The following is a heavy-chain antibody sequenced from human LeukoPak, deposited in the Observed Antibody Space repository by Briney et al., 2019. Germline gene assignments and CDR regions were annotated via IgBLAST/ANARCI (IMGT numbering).Heavy chain of an antibody. CDR2: IYTSGST. J-gene: IGHJ6*02. CDR3: ARDSAAAGKGYYYYYGMDV. CDR1: GGSISSYY. D-gene: IGHD6-13*01. V-gene: IGHV4-4*07. Sequence: PSETLSLTCTVSGGSISSYYWSWIRQPAGKGREGVGRIYTSGSTNYNPSLKSRVTMSVDTSKNQFSLKLSSVTAADTAVYYCARDSAAAGKGYYYYYGMDVWGQGTTVTVSS.